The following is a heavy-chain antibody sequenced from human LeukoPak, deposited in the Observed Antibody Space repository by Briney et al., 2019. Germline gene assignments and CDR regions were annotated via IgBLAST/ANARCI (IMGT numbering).Heavy chain of an antibody. CDR1: GFTFSSYG. J-gene: IGHJ4*02. V-gene: IGHV3-23*01. D-gene: IGHD2-2*01. Sequence: PGGTLRLSCAASGFTFSSYGMSWVRQAPGKGLEWVSAIGGSGGSTYYADSVKGRFTISRDNSKNTLYLQMNSLRAEDTAVYYCVSFGYCSSTSCLTGDYWGQGTLVTVSS. CDR2: IGGSGGST. CDR3: VSFGYCSSTSCLTGDY.